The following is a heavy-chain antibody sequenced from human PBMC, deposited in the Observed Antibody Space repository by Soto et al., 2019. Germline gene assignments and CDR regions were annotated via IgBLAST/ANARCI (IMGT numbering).Heavy chain of an antibody. J-gene: IGHJ3*02. V-gene: IGHV3-33*06. D-gene: IGHD2-15*01. CDR3: AKAAGYCSGGSCLDDAFDI. CDR1: GFTFSSYG. Sequence: QVQLVESGGGVVQPGRSLRLSCAASGFTFSSYGMHWVRQAPGKGLEWVAVIWYDGSNKYYADSVQGRFTISRDNSKNTLYLQMNSLRAEDTAVYYCAKAAGYCSGGSCLDDAFDIWCQGTMVTVSS. CDR2: IWYDGSNK.